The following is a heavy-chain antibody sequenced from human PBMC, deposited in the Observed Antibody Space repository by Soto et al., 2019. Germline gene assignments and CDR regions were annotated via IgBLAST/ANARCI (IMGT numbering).Heavy chain of an antibody. Sequence: SETLSLTCTVSGGSISSYYWSWIRQPPGKGLEWIGYIYYSGSTNYNPSLKSRVTISVDTSKNQFSLKLSSVTAADTAVYYCARDLRRRWDYYGMDVWGQGTTVTVSS. CDR1: GGSISSYY. V-gene: IGHV4-59*01. CDR2: IYYSGST. J-gene: IGHJ6*02. D-gene: IGHD4-17*01. CDR3: ARDLRRRWDYYGMDV.